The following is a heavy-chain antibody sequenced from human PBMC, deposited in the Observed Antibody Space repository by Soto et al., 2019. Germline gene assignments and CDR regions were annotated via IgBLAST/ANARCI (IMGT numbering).Heavy chain of an antibody. D-gene: IGHD3-16*01. CDR2: IYSGGST. Sequence: EVQLVESGGGLVQPGGSLRVSCAASGFTISNNYMSWVRQAPGKGLEWVSVIYSGGSTYYAYSVKGRFTISRDNSKNTLYLQMNSLRAEDTGVYYCARDLDSTSHYGMDVWGQGTMVTVSS. CDR3: ARDLDSTSHYGMDV. CDR1: GFTISNNY. V-gene: IGHV3-66*01. J-gene: IGHJ6*02.